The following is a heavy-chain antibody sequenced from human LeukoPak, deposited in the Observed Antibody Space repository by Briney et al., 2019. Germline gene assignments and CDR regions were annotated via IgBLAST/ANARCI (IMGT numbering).Heavy chain of an antibody. CDR3: ARGVYIAAAQYAY. CDR2: IYYSGTT. V-gene: IGHV4-59*01. D-gene: IGHD6-13*01. CDR1: GGSISSYY. J-gene: IGHJ4*02. Sequence: SETLSLTCTVSGGSISSYYWSWIRQPPGKGLEWIGYIYYSGTTNYTPSLKSRVTISVDTSKNQFSLKLSSVTAADTAIYYCARGVYIAAAQYAYWGQGTLVTVSS.